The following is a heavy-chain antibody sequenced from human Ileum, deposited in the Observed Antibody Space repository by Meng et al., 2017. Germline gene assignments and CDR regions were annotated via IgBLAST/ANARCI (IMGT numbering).Heavy chain of an antibody. CDR2: IIPIFGTA. J-gene: IGHJ4*02. D-gene: IGHD5-12*01. CDR1: GGTFSSYA. Sequence: SVKVSCKASGGTFSSYAISWVRQAPGQGLEWMGGIIPIFGTANYAQKFQGRVTITADESTSTAYMELSSLRSEDTAVYYCARERGGYSGYDYYFDYWGQGTLVTVSS. V-gene: IGHV1-69*13. CDR3: ARERGGYSGYDYYFDY.